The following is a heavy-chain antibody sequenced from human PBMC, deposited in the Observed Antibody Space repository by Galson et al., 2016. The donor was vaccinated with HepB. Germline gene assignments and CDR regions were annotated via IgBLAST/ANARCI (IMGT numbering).Heavy chain of an antibody. CDR1: GFTFSTYW. CDR2: IKQDGSEE. J-gene: IGHJ5*02. Sequence: SLRLSCAASGFTFSTYWMACVRHTPSKGLEWVANIKQDGSEEYYVDSVEGRFTISRDNAKNSLYLQMHSLRAEETALYYCARDFLFAHDLWGPGTLVTVSS. V-gene: IGHV3-7*03. CDR3: ARDFLFAHDL. D-gene: IGHD3-3*01.